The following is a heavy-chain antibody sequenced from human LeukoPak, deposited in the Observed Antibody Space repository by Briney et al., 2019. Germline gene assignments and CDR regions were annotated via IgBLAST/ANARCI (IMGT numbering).Heavy chain of an antibody. CDR3: ARSEGCAFDP. CDR2: IYYSGST. Sequence: SQTLSLTCIVFGGSFSNGDYYWSWIRQPPGKGLEWIGYIYYSGSTFYNPSLKSRVTISLDTSKSQFSLKLSSVTAADTAVYYCARSEGCAFDPWGQGTLVTVSS. CDR1: GGSFSNGDYY. J-gene: IGHJ5*02. D-gene: IGHD2-15*01. V-gene: IGHV4-30-4*01.